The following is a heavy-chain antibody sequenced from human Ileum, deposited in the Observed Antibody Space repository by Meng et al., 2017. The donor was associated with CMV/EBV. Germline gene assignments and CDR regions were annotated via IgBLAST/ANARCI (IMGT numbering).Heavy chain of an antibody. CDR1: GFDFSNCA. D-gene: IGHD3-10*01. V-gene: IGHV3-21*01. J-gene: IGHJ2*01. Sequence: GESLKISCAASGFDFSNCAMTWVRQTPGKGLEWVSTFNAHNGEINYADSVKGRFTISRDNAKNSLYLQMSSLSAEDTAVYYCARGSDKPYFDLWGRGTLVTVSS. CDR2: FNAHNGEI. CDR3: ARGSDKPYFDL.